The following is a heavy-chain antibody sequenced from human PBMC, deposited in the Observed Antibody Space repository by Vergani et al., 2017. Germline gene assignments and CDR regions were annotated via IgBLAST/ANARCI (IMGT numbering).Heavy chain of an antibody. CDR3: AKDRVFSGSYCFDY. J-gene: IGHJ4*02. V-gene: IGHV3-23*01. D-gene: IGHD1-26*01. Sequence: EVQLLESGGNLVQPGGSLRLSCAASGFTFTNFAMTWVRQAPGEVLEWVSGISGSGGFTYYADSVKGRFTISRDNSKNTLYLQMNNLRAEDTAVYYCAKDRVFSGSYCFDYWGQGTLVTVSS. CDR2: ISGSGGFT. CDR1: GFTFTNFA.